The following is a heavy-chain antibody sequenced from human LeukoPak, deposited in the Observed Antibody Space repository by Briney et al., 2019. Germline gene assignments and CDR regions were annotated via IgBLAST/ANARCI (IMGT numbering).Heavy chain of an antibody. CDR3: VRRDNTGWNYFDH. D-gene: IGHD6-19*01. J-gene: IGHJ4*02. CDR2: IYYSERT. Sequence: SETLSLTCTVSGGSINSHYWSWIRQPPGKGLQWIGDIYYSERTNYNPSLRSRVTIPVDTSKNQLSLKLTSVLAADTAMYYCVRRDNTGWNYFDHWGQGILVTVSS. CDR1: GGSINSHY. V-gene: IGHV4-59*08.